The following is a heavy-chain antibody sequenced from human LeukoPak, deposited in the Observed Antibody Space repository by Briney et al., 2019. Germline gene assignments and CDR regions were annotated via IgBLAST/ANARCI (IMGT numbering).Heavy chain of an antibody. D-gene: IGHD5-12*01. CDR3: ARGPSGYVATSFDY. CDR1: GFIFSSYS. Sequence: GGSLRLSCAASGFIFSSYSMNWVRQAPGKGLEWVASISGSSSYIYYADSVKGRFTISRDNAKKSLYLQMNSLRAEDTAVYYCARGPSGYVATSFDYWGQGTLVTVSS. J-gene: IGHJ4*02. CDR2: ISGSSSYI. V-gene: IGHV3-21*01.